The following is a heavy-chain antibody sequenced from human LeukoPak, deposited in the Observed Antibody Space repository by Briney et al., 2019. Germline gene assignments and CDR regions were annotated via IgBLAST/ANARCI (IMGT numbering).Heavy chain of an antibody. V-gene: IGHV3-11*04. CDR3: ARDTSHAGTDYYDSSGYWSR. D-gene: IGHD3-22*01. Sequence: GGSLRLSCAASGFTFSDYYMSWIRQAPGKGLEWVSYVSSSASTIYYADSVKGRFTISRDNAKNSLFLQMNSLRAEDTAVYYCARDTSHAGTDYYDSSGYWSRWGQGTLVTVSS. CDR1: GFTFSDYY. CDR2: VSSSASTI. J-gene: IGHJ4*02.